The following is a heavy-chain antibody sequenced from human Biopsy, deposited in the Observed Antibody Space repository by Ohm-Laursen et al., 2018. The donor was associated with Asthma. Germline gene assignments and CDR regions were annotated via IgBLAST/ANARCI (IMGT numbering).Heavy chain of an antibody. Sequence: TLSLTCAVSGASIKTDDHYWSWLRQPPGKGLEWFGFIHYSGSTSYNPSLKGGVTISVDTSKNQFSLKLSSVTAADTAVYYCARASVAASSYWFDPWGQGTLVTVSS. J-gene: IGHJ5*02. V-gene: IGHV4-30-4*01. CDR2: IHYSGST. CDR1: GASIKTDDHY. CDR3: ARASVAASSYWFDP. D-gene: IGHD6-19*01.